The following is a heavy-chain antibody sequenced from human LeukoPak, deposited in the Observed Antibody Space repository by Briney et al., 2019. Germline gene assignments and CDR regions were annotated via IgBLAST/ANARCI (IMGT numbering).Heavy chain of an antibody. CDR2: ISSSSSYI. D-gene: IGHD5-18*01. CDR3: ASMYVDTAMVFDY. Sequence: GGSLRLSCAASGCTFSSYSMNWVRQAPGKGLEWVSSISSSSSYIYYADSVKGRLTISRDNAKNLLYLQMNSLRAEDTAVYYCASMYVDTAMVFDYWGQGTLVTVSS. V-gene: IGHV3-21*01. CDR1: GCTFSSYS. J-gene: IGHJ4*02.